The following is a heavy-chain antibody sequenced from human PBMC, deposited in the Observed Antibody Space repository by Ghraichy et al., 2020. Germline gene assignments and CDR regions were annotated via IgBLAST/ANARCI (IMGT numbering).Heavy chain of an antibody. J-gene: IGHJ6*02. V-gene: IGHV3-64*01. CDR2: ISSNGGST. CDR3: ARDGGLRFLEWYGMDV. D-gene: IGHD3-3*01. Sequence: GGSLRLSCAASGFTFSNYAMHWVRQAPGKGLEYVSAISSNGGSTYYANSVKGRFTISRDNSKNTLYLQMGSLRAEDMAVYYCARDGGLRFLEWYGMDVWGQGTTVTVSS. CDR1: GFTFSNYA.